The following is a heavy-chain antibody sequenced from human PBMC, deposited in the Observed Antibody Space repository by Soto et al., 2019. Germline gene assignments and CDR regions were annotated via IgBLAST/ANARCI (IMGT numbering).Heavy chain of an antibody. CDR3: AHIQLVNDYGTRDY. D-gene: IGHD4-17*01. Sequence: QVQLVQSGAEVKKPGSSVKVSCKASGGTFSSYAISWVRQAPGQGREWMGGIIPIFGTANYAQKFQGRVTLTADESTSPAYRELSSLRSEDTAVYYCAHIQLVNDYGTRDYWGQGTLVTVSS. CDR1: GGTFSSYA. J-gene: IGHJ4*02. V-gene: IGHV1-69*01. CDR2: IIPIFGTA.